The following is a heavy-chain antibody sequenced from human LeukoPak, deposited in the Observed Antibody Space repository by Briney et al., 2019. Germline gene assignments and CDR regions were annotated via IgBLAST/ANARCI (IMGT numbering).Heavy chain of an antibody. CDR3: ARVPHPTYYYDSSGLYYFDY. Sequence: ASVKVSCKASGYTFTSYYMHWVRQAPGQGLEWMGIINPSGGSTSYAQKFQGRVTMTRDTSTSTVYMELSSLRSEDTAVYYCARVPHPTYYYDSSGLYYFDYWGQGTLVTVSS. D-gene: IGHD3-22*01. CDR2: INPSGGST. V-gene: IGHV1-46*01. J-gene: IGHJ4*02. CDR1: GYTFTSYY.